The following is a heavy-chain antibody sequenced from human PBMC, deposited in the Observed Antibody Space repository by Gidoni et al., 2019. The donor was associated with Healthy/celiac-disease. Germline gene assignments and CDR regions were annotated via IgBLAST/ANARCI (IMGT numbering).Heavy chain of an antibody. CDR3: ARIRAKEWSYGMDV. CDR2: IDWDDDK. CDR1: GFSLSTSGMC. V-gene: IGHV2-70*15. J-gene: IGHJ6*02. Sequence: QVTLRESGPALVKPTQTLTLTCTFSGFSLSTSGMCVSWIRQPPGKALEWLARIDWDDDKYYSTSLKTRLTISKDTSKNQVVLTMTNMDPVDTATYYCARIRAKEWSYGMDVWGQGTTVTVSS. D-gene: IGHD3-3*01.